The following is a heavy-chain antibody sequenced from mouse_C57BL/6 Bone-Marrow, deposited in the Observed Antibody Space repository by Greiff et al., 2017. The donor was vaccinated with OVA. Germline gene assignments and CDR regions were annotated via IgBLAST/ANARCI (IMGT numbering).Heavy chain of an antibody. CDR1: GYTFTSYG. V-gene: IGHV1-81*01. Sequence: QVQLQQSGAELARPGASVKLSCKASGYTFTSYGISWVKQRTGQGLEWIGEIYPRSGNTYYNEKFKGKATLTADKSSSTAYMELSSLTSEDSAVYFCAREGLRLLWYAYWGQGTLVTVSA. CDR2: IYPRSGNT. D-gene: IGHD3-2*02. CDR3: AREGLRLLWYAY. J-gene: IGHJ3*01.